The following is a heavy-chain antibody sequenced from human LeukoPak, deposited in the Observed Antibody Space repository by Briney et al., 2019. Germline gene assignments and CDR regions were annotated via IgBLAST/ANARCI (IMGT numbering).Heavy chain of an antibody. D-gene: IGHD1-20*01. J-gene: IGHJ6*01. CDR1: GFTFSSYG. V-gene: IGHV3-33*01. CDR2: IWYDGSNQ. CDR3: ERDAVGLPFNC. Sequence: PGRSLRLSCAASGFTFSSYGMHWVRQAPGKGLEWVAVIWYDGSNQYCADSVKGGFTISRDDSKHRLYLQMHSESAGDAGVYFCERDAVGLPFNCWGEGSMVGVCS.